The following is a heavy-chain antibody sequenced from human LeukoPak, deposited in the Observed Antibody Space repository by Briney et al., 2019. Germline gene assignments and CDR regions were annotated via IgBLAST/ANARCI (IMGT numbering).Heavy chain of an antibody. V-gene: IGHV3-7*01. Sequence: GGSLRLSCAASGFAFSNYWMTWVRQAPGKGLEWVAHINQDGSEEHYMDSVKARFTISRDNAKNSLYLQMNSLRAEDTAVYYCARLGDYSLKDWGQGTLLTVSS. CDR3: ARLGDYSLKD. J-gene: IGHJ4*02. CDR2: INQDGSEE. D-gene: IGHD4-11*01. CDR1: GFAFSNYW.